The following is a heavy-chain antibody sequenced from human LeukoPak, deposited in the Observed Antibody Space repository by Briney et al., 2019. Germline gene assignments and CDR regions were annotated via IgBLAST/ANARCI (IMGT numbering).Heavy chain of an antibody. CDR1: GYTFTSYG. CDR3: ARFSSTVTTLDY. V-gene: IGHV1-18*01. Sequence: GASVKVSCKASGYTFTSYGISWVRQAPGQGLEWMGWISAYNGNTNYAQKLQGRVTMTTDTSTSTAYMELSRLRSDDTAVYYCARFSSTVTTLDYWGQGTLVTVSS. J-gene: IGHJ4*02. D-gene: IGHD4-17*01. CDR2: ISAYNGNT.